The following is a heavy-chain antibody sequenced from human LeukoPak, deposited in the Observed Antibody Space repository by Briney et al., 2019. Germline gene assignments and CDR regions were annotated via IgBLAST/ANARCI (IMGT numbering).Heavy chain of an antibody. J-gene: IGHJ4*02. CDR3: ARYDFWSGRLDY. D-gene: IGHD3-3*01. CDR2: IHYSGST. V-gene: IGHV4-39*01. CDR1: GGSISSSSYY. Sequence: SETLSLTCTVSGGSISSSSYYWGWIRQPPGKGLEWIGSIHYSGSTYYNPSLKSRVTISVDTSKNQFSLKLSSVTAADTAVYYCARYDFWSGRLDYWGQGTLVTVSS.